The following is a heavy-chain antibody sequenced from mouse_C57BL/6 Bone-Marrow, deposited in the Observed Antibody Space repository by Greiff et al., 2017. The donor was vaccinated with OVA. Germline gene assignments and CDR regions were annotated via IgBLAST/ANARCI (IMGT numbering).Heavy chain of an antibody. J-gene: IGHJ2*01. V-gene: IGHV1-19*01. CDR3: ARDRDDY. Sequence: EVKLMESGPVLVKPGASVKMSCKASGYTFTDYYMNWVKQSHGKSLEWIGVINPYNGGTSYNQKFKGKATLTVDKSSSTAYMELNSLTSEDSAVYYCARDRDDYWGQGTTLTVSS. CDR2: INPYNGGT. D-gene: IGHD3-2*01. CDR1: GYTFTDYY.